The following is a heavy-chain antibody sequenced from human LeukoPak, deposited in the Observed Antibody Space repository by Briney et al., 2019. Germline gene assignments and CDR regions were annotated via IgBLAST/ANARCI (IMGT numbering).Heavy chain of an antibody. Sequence: SVKVSCKASGGTFSSYAISWVRQAPGQGLEWMGGIIPIFGTANYAQKFQGRVTITADESTSTAYMELSSLRSEDTAVYYCAKSGPYYYYGMDVWGQGTTVTVSS. V-gene: IGHV1-69*01. J-gene: IGHJ6*02. CDR3: AKSGPYYYYGMDV. CDR2: IIPIFGTA. CDR1: GGTFSSYA.